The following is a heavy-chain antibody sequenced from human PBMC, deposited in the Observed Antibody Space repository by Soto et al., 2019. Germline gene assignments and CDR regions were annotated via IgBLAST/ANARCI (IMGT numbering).Heavy chain of an antibody. CDR2: MQPSSGRT. CDR3: ARGVTAGVDY. CDR1: GYSFTSLD. Sequence: QVHLVQSGAEVREPGASVKVSCKASGYSFTSLDINWVRQTTGQGLEWMGWMQPSSGRTGYAQKFQGRVTMTRDTSINTAYMGLSSLTSDDTAFYYCARGVTAGVDYWGQGTLVTVSS. J-gene: IGHJ4*02. D-gene: IGHD1-26*01. V-gene: IGHV1-8*01.